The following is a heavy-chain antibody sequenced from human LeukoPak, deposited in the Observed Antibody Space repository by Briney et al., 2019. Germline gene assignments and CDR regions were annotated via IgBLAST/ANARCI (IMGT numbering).Heavy chain of an antibody. CDR3: ASTLITFGGLMTFYFDS. J-gene: IGHJ4*02. CDR2: IYSSGST. V-gene: IGHV4-59*01. CDR1: GASISDYC. D-gene: IGHD3-16*01. Sequence: SETLSLTCTISGASISDYCWSWIRQSPGKGLEWIGYIYSSGSTNYNPSLNSRVTISVDTSKKHFSLKLTSVTAADTAVYYCASTLITFGGLMTFYFDSWGQGALDTVSS.